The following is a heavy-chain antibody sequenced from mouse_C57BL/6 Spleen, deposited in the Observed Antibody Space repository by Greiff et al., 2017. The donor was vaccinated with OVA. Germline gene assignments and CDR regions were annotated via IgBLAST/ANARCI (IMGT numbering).Heavy chain of an antibody. V-gene: IGHV1-7*01. D-gene: IGHD3-2*02. Sequence: VQVVESGAELAKPGASVKLSCKASGYTFTSYWMHWVKQRPGQGLEWIGYINPSSGYTKYNQKFKDKATLTADTSSSTAYMQLSSLTYEDAAVYCFARTSTAQAVGYFDYWGQGTTLTVSS. CDR3: ARTSTAQAVGYFDY. CDR1: GYTFTSYW. CDR2: INPSSGYT. J-gene: IGHJ2*01.